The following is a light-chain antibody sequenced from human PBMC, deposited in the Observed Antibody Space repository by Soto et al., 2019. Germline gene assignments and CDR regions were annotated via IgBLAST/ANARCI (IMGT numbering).Light chain of an antibody. CDR1: SSDIGNYNY. CDR2: EVS. CDR3: SSYTSSSPYV. J-gene: IGLJ1*01. V-gene: IGLV2-14*01. Sequence: QSVLTQPVSVSGSPGQSITISCTGTSSDIGNYNYVSWYRQYPGKAPKLMIYEVSNRPAGVSNRLSGSKSGNTASLTISGLQAEDEADYYCSSYTSSSPYVFGTGTKVTVL.